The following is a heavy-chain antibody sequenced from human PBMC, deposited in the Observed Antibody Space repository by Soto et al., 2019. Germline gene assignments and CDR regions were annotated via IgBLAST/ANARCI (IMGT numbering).Heavy chain of an antibody. CDR2: ISSSSSYI. CDR3: ARVSGQQLVRDAVDI. J-gene: IGHJ3*02. CDR1: GFTFSSYS. Sequence: GGSLRLSCAASGFTFSSYSMNWVRQAPGKGLEWVSSISSSSSYIYYADSVKGRFTISRDNAKNSLYLQMNSLRAEDTAVYYCARVSGQQLVRDAVDIWGQGTMVTVSS. D-gene: IGHD6-13*01. V-gene: IGHV3-21*01.